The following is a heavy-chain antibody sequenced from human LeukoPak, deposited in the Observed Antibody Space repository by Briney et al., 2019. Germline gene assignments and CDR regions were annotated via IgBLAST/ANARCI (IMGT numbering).Heavy chain of an antibody. J-gene: IGHJ4*02. CDR3: ARGVDRMAANTLAY. D-gene: IGHD3-16*01. CDR2: LYSDGNT. Sequence: GGSLRLSCAASGFTVITNDLTWVRQAPGKGLEWVSVLYSDGNTKYADSVQGRFTISRDNSKNTLYLEMNSLSPDDTAIFYRARGVDRMAANTLAYWGQGILVTVSS. V-gene: IGHV3-53*01. CDR1: GFTVITND.